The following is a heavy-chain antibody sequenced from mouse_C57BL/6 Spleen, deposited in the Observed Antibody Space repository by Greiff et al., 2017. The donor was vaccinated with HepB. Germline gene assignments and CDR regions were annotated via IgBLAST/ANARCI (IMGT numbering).Heavy chain of an antibody. CDR2: INPNNGGT. J-gene: IGHJ2*01. D-gene: IGHD3-2*02. V-gene: IGHV1-26*01. Sequence: VQLQQSGPELVKPGASVKISCKASGYTFTDYYMNWVKQSHGKSLEWIGDINPNNGGTSYNQKFKGKATLTVDKSSSTAYMELRSLTSEDSAVYYCARDSSGYGDYFDYWGQGTTLTVSS. CDR1: GYTFTDYY. CDR3: ARDSSGYGDYFDY.